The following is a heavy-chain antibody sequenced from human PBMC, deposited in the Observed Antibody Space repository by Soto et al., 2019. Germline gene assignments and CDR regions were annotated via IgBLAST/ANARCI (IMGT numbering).Heavy chain of an antibody. J-gene: IGHJ5*02. D-gene: IGHD6-13*01. CDR3: ARHGEGAGKWFDP. CDR1: GGSISSSSYY. Sequence: SETLSLTCTVSGGSISSSSYYWGWIRQPPGKGLEWIGSIYYSGSTYYNPSLKSRVTISVDTSKNQFSLKLSSVTAADTAVYYCARHGEGAGKWFDPWGQGTLVTVSS. CDR2: IYYSGST. V-gene: IGHV4-39*01.